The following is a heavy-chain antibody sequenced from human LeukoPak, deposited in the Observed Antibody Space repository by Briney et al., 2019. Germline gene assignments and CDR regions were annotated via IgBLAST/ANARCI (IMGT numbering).Heavy chain of an antibody. CDR3: ARDWFSGYDLRGNLDY. D-gene: IGHD5-12*01. J-gene: IGHJ4*02. CDR1: GFTFSSYG. Sequence: PGGSLRLSRAASGFTFSSYGMHWVRQAPGKGLEWVAVIWYDGSNKYYADSVKGRFTISRDNSKNTLYLQMNSLRAEDTAVYYCARDWFSGYDLRGNLDYWGQGTLVTVSS. CDR2: IWYDGSNK. V-gene: IGHV3-33*01.